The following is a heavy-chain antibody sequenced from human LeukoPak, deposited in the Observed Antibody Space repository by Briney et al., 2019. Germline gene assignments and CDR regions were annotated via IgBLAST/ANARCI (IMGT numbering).Heavy chain of an antibody. CDR1: GYTFTSYG. Sequence: ASVKVSCKASGYTFTSYGISWVRQAPGQGLEWMGWINPNSGGTNSAQKFQGRVTMTRDTSISTAYMELSRLRSDDTAVYYCARAGGYCGRISCPYYFDYWGQGSLVAVSS. J-gene: IGHJ4*02. D-gene: IGHD2-15*01. CDR2: INPNSGGT. V-gene: IGHV1-2*02. CDR3: ARAGGYCGRISCPYYFDY.